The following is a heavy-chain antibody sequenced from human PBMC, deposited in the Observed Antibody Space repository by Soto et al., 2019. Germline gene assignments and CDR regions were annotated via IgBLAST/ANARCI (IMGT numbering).Heavy chain of an antibody. Sequence: GGSLRLSCAASGFTFSSYGMHWVRQAPGKGLEWVAVISYDGSNKYYADSVKGRFTISRDNANNSLYLQMNSLRDEDTAVYYCARRITMVRGPYYYYAMDVWGQGTTVTVSS. CDR1: GFTFSSYG. J-gene: IGHJ6*02. V-gene: IGHV3-30*03. CDR2: ISYDGSNK. CDR3: ARRITMVRGPYYYYAMDV. D-gene: IGHD3-10*01.